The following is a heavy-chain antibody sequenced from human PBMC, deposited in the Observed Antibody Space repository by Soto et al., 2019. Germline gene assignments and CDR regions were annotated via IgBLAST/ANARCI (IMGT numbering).Heavy chain of an antibody. D-gene: IGHD2-2*01. J-gene: IGHJ4*02. CDR1: GGSISSGDYY. V-gene: IGHV4-30-4*01. CDR3: ARVLVPAAGIDY. Sequence: SETLSLTCTVSGGSISSGDYYWSWIRQPPGKGLEWIGYIYYSGSTYYNPSLKSRVTISVDTSKNQFSLKLSSVTAADTAVYYCARVLVPAAGIDYWGQGTLVTAPQ. CDR2: IYYSGST.